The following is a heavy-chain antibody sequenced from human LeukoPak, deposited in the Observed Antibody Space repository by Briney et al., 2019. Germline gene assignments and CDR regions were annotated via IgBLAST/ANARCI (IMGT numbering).Heavy chain of an antibody. J-gene: IGHJ4*02. D-gene: IGHD6-19*01. V-gene: IGHV3-30*02. CDR2: IRYDGSNK. CDR3: AKDRAVAGTRRPSYYFDC. Sequence: PGGSLRLSSAASGFTFSIYDMHWVRQAPGKGLEWGSFIRYDGSNKYYADSVKGRFTISRDNSKNTLYLQMNSLRAEDTAVYYCAKDRAVAGTRRPSYYFDCWGQGTLVTVSS. CDR1: GFTFSIYD.